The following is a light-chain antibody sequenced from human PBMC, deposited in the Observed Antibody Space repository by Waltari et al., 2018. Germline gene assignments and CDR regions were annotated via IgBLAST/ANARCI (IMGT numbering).Light chain of an antibody. CDR1: QSISSY. V-gene: IGKV1-39*01. CDR3: QQSYSTPT. J-gene: IGKJ1*01. Sequence: IQMTQSPSSLSASVGDRVPITFRASQSISSYLNWYQQKPGKAPELLIYAASNLQSWVPSRFIGSGSGTDFTLTISSLQPEDFATYYCQQSYSTPTFGQGTKVEIK. CDR2: AAS.